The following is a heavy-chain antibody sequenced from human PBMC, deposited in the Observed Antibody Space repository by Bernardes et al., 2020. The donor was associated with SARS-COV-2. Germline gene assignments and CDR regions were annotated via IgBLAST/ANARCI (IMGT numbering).Heavy chain of an antibody. CDR1: GYTFTSYA. D-gene: IGHD2-15*01. CDR2: INAGNGNT. J-gene: IGHJ3*02. Sequence: ASVKVSCKASGYTFTSYAMHWVRQAPGQRLEWMGWINAGNGNTKYSQKFQGRVTITRDTSASTAYMELSSLRSEDTAVYYCARSYYVVLVGGTDAFDIWGQGTLVTVSS. CDR3: ARSYYVVLVGGTDAFDI. V-gene: IGHV1-3*01.